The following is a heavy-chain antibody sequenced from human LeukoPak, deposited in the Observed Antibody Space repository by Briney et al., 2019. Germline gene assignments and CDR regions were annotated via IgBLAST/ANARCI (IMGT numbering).Heavy chain of an antibody. CDR2: IYATGST. CDR3: ARESQRTYYFDY. CDR1: GGSISSFF. J-gene: IGHJ4*02. Sequence: SETLSLTCTVSGGSISSFFWSWIRQPAGKGLEWIGRIYATGSTNYHPSLKSRVTMSVDTSKNQFSLKLSSVTAADTAVYYCARESQRTYYFDYWGQGTLVTVS. V-gene: IGHV4-4*07.